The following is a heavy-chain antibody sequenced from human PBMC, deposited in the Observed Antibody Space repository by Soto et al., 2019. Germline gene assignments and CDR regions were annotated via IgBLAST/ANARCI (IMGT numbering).Heavy chain of an antibody. D-gene: IGHD3-3*01. CDR3: ARDPRQGATIFSGDV. CDR1: GFTFSSYS. Sequence: GGSLRLSCAASGFTFSSYSMNWVRQAPGKGLEWVSSISSSSSYIYYADSVKGRFTISRDNAKNSLYLQMNSLRAEDTAVYYCARDPRQGATIFSGDVWGKGTTVTVSS. J-gene: IGHJ6*04. V-gene: IGHV3-21*01. CDR2: ISSSSSYI.